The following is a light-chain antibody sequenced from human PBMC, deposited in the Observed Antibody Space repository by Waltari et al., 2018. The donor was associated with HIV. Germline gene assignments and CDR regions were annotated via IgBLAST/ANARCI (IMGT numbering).Light chain of an antibody. Sequence: DVVMTQSPLSLPVTLGQPASISCTSSQSLVHTDGNTYLNWFQQRPGLSPRRLIYKVSNRDSGVPDRFSGSGSGTDFTLRISKVEADDVGIYYCMQGTHPYTFGQGSKLEI. J-gene: IGKJ2*01. V-gene: IGKV2-30*02. CDR2: KVS. CDR3: MQGTHPYT. CDR1: QSLVHTDGNTY.